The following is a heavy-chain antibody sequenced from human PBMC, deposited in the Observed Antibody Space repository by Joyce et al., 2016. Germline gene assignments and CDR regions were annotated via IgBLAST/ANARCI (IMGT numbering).Heavy chain of an antibody. Sequence: QVQLQESGPGLVKPSQTLSLTCTVSCGSISSGDYYWRWVRQSPGQGLEWLGYIYFSGSTHRNTSLKSRLTIAADTSKNQFALKVRSVTAADTAVYYCARGNGDFWSGYYNYFDYWGQGILVTVSS. CDR1: CGSISSGDYY. J-gene: IGHJ4*02. D-gene: IGHD3-3*01. V-gene: IGHV4-30-4*01. CDR3: ARGNGDFWSGYYNYFDY. CDR2: IYFSGST.